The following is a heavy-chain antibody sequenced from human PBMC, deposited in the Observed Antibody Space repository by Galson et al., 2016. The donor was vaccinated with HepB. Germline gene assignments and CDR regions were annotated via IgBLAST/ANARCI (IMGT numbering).Heavy chain of an antibody. CDR1: GFTFNSFG. Sequence: SLRLSCAASGFTFNSFGMHWVRQAPGKGLEWVAVIWYDGSNKYYGDSVKGRFTISRDESQNTLFLQMNSLRADDTAIYYCAKGKWSWNTHFDYWGHGTLVTVSS. D-gene: IGHD1/OR15-1a*01. CDR2: IWYDGSNK. CDR3: AKGKWSWNTHFDY. V-gene: IGHV3-33*03. J-gene: IGHJ4*01.